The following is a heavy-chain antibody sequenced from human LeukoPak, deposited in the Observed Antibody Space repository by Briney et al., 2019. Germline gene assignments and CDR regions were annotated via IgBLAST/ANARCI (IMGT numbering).Heavy chain of an antibody. CDR1: GGSISSYY. D-gene: IGHD5-18*01. Sequence: PSETLSLTCTVSGGSISSYYWSWIRQPPGKGLEWIGYIYYSGSTNYNPSLKSRVTISVDTSKNQFSLKLSSVTAADTAVYYCASMSYGRPFDYWGQGTLVTVSS. J-gene: IGHJ4*02. CDR2: IYYSGST. V-gene: IGHV4-59*01. CDR3: ASMSYGRPFDY.